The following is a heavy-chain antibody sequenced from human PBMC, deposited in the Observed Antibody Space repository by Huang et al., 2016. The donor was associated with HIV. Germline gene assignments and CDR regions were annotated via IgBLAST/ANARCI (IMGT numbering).Heavy chain of an antibody. Sequence: QVQLVQSGAEVKKPGASVTISCKASGFSILIYYIHWVRQAPGQGLEWMGIVNPSGGGADYAQKFKGRVTMTRETATRTLYMELSSLISEDTAVYYCAREGITPSGTEVSGFDFWGQGTPVSVSS. CDR3: AREGITPSGTEVSGFDF. J-gene: IGHJ5*01. V-gene: IGHV1-46*03. CDR2: VNPSGGGA. CDR1: GFSILIYY. D-gene: IGHD6-13*01.